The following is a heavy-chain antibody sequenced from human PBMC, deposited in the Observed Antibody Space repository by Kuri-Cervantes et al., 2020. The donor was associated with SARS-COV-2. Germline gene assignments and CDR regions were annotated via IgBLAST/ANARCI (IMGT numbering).Heavy chain of an antibody. V-gene: IGHV1-2*02. Sequence: ASVQVSCKASAYTFTSYYMHWVRQAPGQGLEWMGWINPNSGGTNYAQKFQGRVTMTRDTSISTAYMELSRLRSDDTAVYYCARDFQSKSGYYYYGMDVWGQGTTVTVSS. CDR2: INPNSGGT. J-gene: IGHJ6*02. CDR3: ARDFQSKSGYYYYGMDV. D-gene: IGHD4-11*01. CDR1: AYTFTSYY.